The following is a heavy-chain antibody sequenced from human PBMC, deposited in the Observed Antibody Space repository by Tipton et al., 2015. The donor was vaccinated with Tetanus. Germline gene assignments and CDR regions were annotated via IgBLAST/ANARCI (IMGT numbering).Heavy chain of an antibody. CDR1: SATISSSDYY. D-gene: IGHD3-22*01. J-gene: IGHJ4*02. CDR2: VYYDGSA. Sequence: TLSLTCTVYSATISSSDYYWGWIRKPPGQGLEWIGSVYYDGSAYRNQSLESRLTISVDTSKNQFSLKLNSVIAADTAIYYCARFSYDSCGFYSCFYYLGRVTLVIVSS. CDR3: ARFSYDSCGFYSCFYY. V-gene: IGHV4-39*07.